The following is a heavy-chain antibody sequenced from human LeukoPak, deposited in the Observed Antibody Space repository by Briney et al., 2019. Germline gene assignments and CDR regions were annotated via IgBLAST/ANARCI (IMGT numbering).Heavy chain of an antibody. V-gene: IGHV1-69*13. CDR2: IIPIFGTA. D-gene: IGHD2/OR15-2a*01. J-gene: IGHJ4*02. Sequence: SVKVSCKASGGTFSSYAISWVRQAPGQGLEWMGGIIPIFGTANYAQKFQGRVTITADESTSTAYMELSGLRSEDTAVYYCARPRNIVARYYFDYWGRGTLVTVSS. CDR1: GGTFSSYA. CDR3: ARPRNIVARYYFDY.